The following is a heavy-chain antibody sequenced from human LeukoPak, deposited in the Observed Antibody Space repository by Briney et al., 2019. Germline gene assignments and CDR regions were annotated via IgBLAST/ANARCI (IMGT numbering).Heavy chain of an antibody. CDR1: GFTFGRNT. V-gene: IGHV3-21*01. CDR3: ARDYFDSTNYPQTYYYYYMDV. D-gene: IGHD3-22*01. CDR2: ISSTSTFI. Sequence: GGSLRLSWAAPGFTFGRNTMNWVRQAKEKGLEWVASISSTSTFIYSADSVKGRFTISRDTAENSLFLQMNSLRAEDTAIYYCARDYFDSTNYPQTYYYYYMDVWGKGTTVTVSS. J-gene: IGHJ6*03.